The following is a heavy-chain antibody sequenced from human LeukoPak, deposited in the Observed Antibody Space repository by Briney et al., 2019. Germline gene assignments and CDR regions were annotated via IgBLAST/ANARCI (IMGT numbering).Heavy chain of an antibody. V-gene: IGHV3-30*18. CDR3: AKNSGSYSDWFDP. D-gene: IGHD1-26*01. Sequence: GGSLRLSCAASGFTVSSYGMHWVRQAPGKGLEWVAVISYDGSNKYYADSVKGRFTISRDNSKNTLYLQMNSLSAEDTAVYYCAKNSGSYSDWFDPWGQGTLVTVSS. J-gene: IGHJ5*02. CDR2: ISYDGSNK. CDR1: GFTVSSYG.